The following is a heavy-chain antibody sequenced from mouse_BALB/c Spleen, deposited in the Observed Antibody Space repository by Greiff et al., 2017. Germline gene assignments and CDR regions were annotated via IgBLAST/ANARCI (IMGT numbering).Heavy chain of an antibody. Sequence: EVMLVESGGGLVKPGGSLKLSCAASGFTFSSYTMSWVRQTPEKRLEWVATISSGGSYTYYPDSVKGRFTISRDNAKNTLYLQMSSLKSEDTAMYYCTRERNYGNYVDAMDYWGQGTSVTVSS. CDR3: TRERNYGNYVDAMDY. J-gene: IGHJ4*01. CDR2: ISSGGSYT. V-gene: IGHV5-6-4*01. CDR1: GFTFSSYT. D-gene: IGHD2-1*01.